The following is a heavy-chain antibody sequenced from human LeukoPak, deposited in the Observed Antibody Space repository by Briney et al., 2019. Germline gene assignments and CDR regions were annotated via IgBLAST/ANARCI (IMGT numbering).Heavy chain of an antibody. D-gene: IGHD2-2*01. CDR3: AKGGRCSTTSCWDS. V-gene: IGHV3-23*01. CDR1: GFTFSSYA. CDR2: IRSSGSST. Sequence: GGSLRLSCAASGFTFSSYAISWVRQAPGKRLEWVSGIRSSGSSTYYADSVKGRFTISRDNSKNTLHLEMNSLRAEDTGVYYCAKGGRCSTTSCWDSWGQGTQVTVSS. J-gene: IGHJ4*02.